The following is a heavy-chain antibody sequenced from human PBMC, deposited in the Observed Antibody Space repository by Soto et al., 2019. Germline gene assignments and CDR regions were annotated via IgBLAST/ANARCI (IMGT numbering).Heavy chain of an antibody. Sequence: QVQLVESVGGVVQPGRSLRLSCAASGFTFSSYGMHWVRQAPGKGLEWVAVIWYDGSNKYYADSVKGRFTISRDNSKNTLYLQMNSLRAEDTAVYYCARDIRGDYDILTGYAYWGQGTLVTVSS. J-gene: IGHJ4*02. D-gene: IGHD3-9*01. CDR1: GFTFSSYG. V-gene: IGHV3-33*01. CDR3: ARDIRGDYDILTGYAY. CDR2: IWYDGSNK.